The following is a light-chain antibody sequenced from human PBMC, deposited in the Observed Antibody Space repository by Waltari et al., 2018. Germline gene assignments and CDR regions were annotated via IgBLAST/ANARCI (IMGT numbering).Light chain of an antibody. V-gene: IGKV3-11*01. J-gene: IGKJ3*01. CDR2: DAS. CDR3: QQRSNWPPFT. CDR1: QSVRSY. Sequence: EIVLTKSPATLSLSPGERATLSCRASQSVRSYLAWYQQKPGQAPRLLIYDASNRSTGIPARFSGSGSGTDFTLTISSLEPEDFAVYYCQQRSNWPPFTFGPGTKVDIK.